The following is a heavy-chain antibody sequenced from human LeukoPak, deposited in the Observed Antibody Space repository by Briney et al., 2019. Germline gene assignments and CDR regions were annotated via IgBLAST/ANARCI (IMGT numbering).Heavy chain of an antibody. Sequence: GGSLRLSCAASGFTFSSYAMSWVRQAPGKGLEWVSAIIDSGGSTYYADSVKGRFTISRDTSKNTVYLQMNSLRAEDTAVYYCARVSAGHWGQGTLVTVSS. CDR2: IIDSGGST. CDR1: GFTFSSYA. J-gene: IGHJ4*02. V-gene: IGHV3-23*01. CDR3: ARVSAGH. D-gene: IGHD6-13*01.